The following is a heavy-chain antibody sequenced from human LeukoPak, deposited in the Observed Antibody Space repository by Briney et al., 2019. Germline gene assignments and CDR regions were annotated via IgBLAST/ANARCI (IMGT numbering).Heavy chain of an antibody. CDR3: AKVSLFGFWSGFLAP. Sequence: GGSLRLSCAASGFTFDDYAMHWVRQAPGKGLEWVSLISGDGGSTYYADSVKGRFTISRDNSKNSLYLQMNSLRTEDTGMYYCAKVSLFGFWSGFLAPWGQGTLVTVSS. V-gene: IGHV3-43*02. CDR2: ISGDGGST. J-gene: IGHJ5*02. CDR1: GFTFDDYA. D-gene: IGHD3-3*01.